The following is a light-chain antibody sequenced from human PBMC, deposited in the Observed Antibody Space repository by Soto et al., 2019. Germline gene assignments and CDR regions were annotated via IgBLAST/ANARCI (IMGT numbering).Light chain of an antibody. CDR3: QPYGDSPPRT. CDR2: GAS. V-gene: IGKV3-20*01. Sequence: EIVLTQSPGTLSLSPGERATLSCRASQSVSSGYLAWYQQKPGQAPRRLIYGASSRATGIPHRFSGGGSGTDFTLTISRLEPEDVAVYFCQPYGDSPPRTFGQGTKVEIK. CDR1: QSVSSGY. J-gene: IGKJ1*01.